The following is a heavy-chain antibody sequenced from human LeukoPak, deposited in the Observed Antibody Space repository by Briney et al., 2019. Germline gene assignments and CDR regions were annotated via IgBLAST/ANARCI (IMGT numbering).Heavy chain of an antibody. CDR1: GFTFTTYW. Sequence: PGGSLRLSCAASGFTFTTYWMSWVRQAPGKGLEWVANIKQDGSEKYYVDSVKGRFTISRDNAKNSLYLQMNSLRAKDTAVYYCAREADDGVYYFDYWGQGTLVTVSS. V-gene: IGHV3-7*01. J-gene: IGHJ4*02. CDR3: AREADDGVYYFDY. CDR2: IKQDGSEK. D-gene: IGHD5-24*01.